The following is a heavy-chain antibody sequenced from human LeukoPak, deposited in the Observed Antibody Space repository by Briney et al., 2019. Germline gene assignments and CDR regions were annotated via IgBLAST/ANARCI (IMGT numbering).Heavy chain of an antibody. CDR2: IYHSGST. J-gene: IGHJ4*02. V-gene: IGHV4-38-2*02. CDR3: ASFLAAAGR. CDR1: GYSISSGYY. Sequence: SETLSLTCTVSGYSISSGYYWGWIRQPPGKGLEWIGSIYHSGSTYYNPSLKSRVTISVDTSMNQFSLKLSSVTAADTAVYYCASFLAAAGRWGQGTLVTVSS. D-gene: IGHD6-13*01.